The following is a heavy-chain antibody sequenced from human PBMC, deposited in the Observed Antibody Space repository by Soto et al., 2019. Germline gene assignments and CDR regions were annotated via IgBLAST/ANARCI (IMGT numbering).Heavy chain of an antibody. V-gene: IGHV4-39*01. Sequence: SETLSLTCAVAGDSISRVNYWWVWIRQPPGKGLEWIGSVFYSGATYYNASLKSRVTIAVDTSNNQFSLTLTSVTAADTAVYYCARQVGTGLWYFDSWGQGSLVTVSS. D-gene: IGHD3-10*01. CDR3: ARQVGTGLWYFDS. J-gene: IGHJ4*02. CDR1: GDSISRVNYW. CDR2: VFYSGAT.